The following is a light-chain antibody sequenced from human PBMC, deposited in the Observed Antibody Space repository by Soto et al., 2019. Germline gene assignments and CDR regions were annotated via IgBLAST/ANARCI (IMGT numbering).Light chain of an antibody. CDR3: SSYAGSYTWV. CDR2: EVN. Sequence: QSVLTQPPSASGSPGQSVTISCTGTSSDVGGYNYVSWYQQHPGKAPKLMIFEVNKRPSGVPDRFSGSKSGNTASLTVSGLQAEDEAEYFCSSYAGSYTWVFGGGTKLTVL. J-gene: IGLJ3*02. V-gene: IGLV2-8*01. CDR1: SSDVGGYNY.